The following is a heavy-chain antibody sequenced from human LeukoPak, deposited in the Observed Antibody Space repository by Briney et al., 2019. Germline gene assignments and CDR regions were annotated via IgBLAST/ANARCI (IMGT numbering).Heavy chain of an antibody. Sequence: SGGSLRLSCAASGFTFSSYGMHWVRQAPGKGLEWVAFIQYDGTNKYYADSVKGRFTISRDNSKNSLYLQMNSLRAEDTAVYYCAKDSVVGRPDIAMSGIDYWGQRTLITVSS. CDR1: GFTFSSYG. V-gene: IGHV3-30*02. D-gene: IGHD6-19*01. CDR3: AKDSVVGRPDIAMSGIDY. CDR2: IQYDGTNK. J-gene: IGHJ4*02.